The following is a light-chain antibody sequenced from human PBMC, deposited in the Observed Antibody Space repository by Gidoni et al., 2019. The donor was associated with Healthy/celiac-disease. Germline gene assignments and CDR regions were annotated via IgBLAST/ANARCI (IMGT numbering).Light chain of an antibody. Sequence: DIVMTQSPDSLAVSLGERATINCKSSQSVLYSSNNKNYLAWYQQKPGPPPKLLIYWASTRDSGVPDRFSGSGSGTDFTLTISSLQDEDVAVYYCQQYYSTPYTFGQGTKLEIK. J-gene: IGKJ2*01. V-gene: IGKV4-1*01. CDR2: WAS. CDR1: QSVLYSSNNKNY. CDR3: QQYYSTPYT.